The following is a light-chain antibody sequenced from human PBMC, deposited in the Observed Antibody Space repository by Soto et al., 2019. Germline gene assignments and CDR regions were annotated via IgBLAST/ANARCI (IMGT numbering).Light chain of an antibody. J-gene: IGKJ4*01. V-gene: IGKV1-33*01. CDR3: QQHDNLPLT. CDR2: DAS. Sequence: DIQMTQSPSSLSASVGDRITITCQASQDISKYLNWYQHKPGKAPKLLIYDASNFETALPSRFSGTASATEFTFTISSLQPPDIATYYCQQHDNLPLTFGGGTKLDIK. CDR1: QDISKY.